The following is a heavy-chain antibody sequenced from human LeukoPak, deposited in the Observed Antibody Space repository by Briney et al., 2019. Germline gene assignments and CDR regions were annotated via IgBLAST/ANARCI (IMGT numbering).Heavy chain of an antibody. D-gene: IGHD2-2*02. J-gene: IGHJ4*02. V-gene: IGHV3-23*01. Sequence: PGGSLRLSCTASGFTFRNYSMNWVRQAPGKGLEGVAGISDSGGTTDYADSVKGRFAISRDNSNNTLYLQMNSLRADDTAVYYCSKTRSGSSSSCYNYWGQGTLVTVSS. CDR1: GFTFRNYS. CDR3: SKTRSGSSSSCYNY. CDR2: ISDSGGTT.